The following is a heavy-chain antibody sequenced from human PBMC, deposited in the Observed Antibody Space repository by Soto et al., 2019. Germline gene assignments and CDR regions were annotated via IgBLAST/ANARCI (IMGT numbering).Heavy chain of an antibody. J-gene: IGHJ4*02. Sequence: GDSLKISCKGSGYNFADYWIGWVRQMPGKGLEWLGIIYPGGSNIAYSPSFQGQVTLSADKSISTAYLQWSSLKASDTAIYYCARHASFSTWNYFDYWGQGNMVTVSS. V-gene: IGHV5-51*01. CDR2: IYPGGSNI. CDR1: GYNFADYW. CDR3: ARHASFSTWNYFDY. D-gene: IGHD1-1*01.